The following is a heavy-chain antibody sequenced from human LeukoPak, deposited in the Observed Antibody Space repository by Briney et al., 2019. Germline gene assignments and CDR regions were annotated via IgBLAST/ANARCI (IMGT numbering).Heavy chain of an antibody. CDR2: IYHSGST. V-gene: IGHV4-30-2*01. CDR1: GGSISSGGYY. J-gene: IGHJ4*02. Sequence: SQTLSLTCTVSGGSISSGGYYWSWIRQPPGKGLEWIGYIYHSGSTYYNPSLKSRVTTSVDRSKNQFSLKLSSVTAADTAVYYCVRPFGEAVEDTRGGVDYWGQGTLVTVTS. CDR3: VRPFGEAVEDTRGGVDY. D-gene: IGHD3-10*01.